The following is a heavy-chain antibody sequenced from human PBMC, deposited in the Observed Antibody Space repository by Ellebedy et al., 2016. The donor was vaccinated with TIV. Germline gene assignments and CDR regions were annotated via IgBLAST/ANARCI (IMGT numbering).Heavy chain of an antibody. CDR3: ARQSTLVRGHIGY. V-gene: IGHV4-39*01. J-gene: IGHJ4*02. CDR1: GGSVSSTRYY. D-gene: IGHD3-10*01. Sequence: MPSETLSLTCSVSGGSVSSTRYYWAWIRQPPGKGLEYIGSVYYSGSPYYNPSLKSRVTMSVDSSKNQFSLKLTSVTAADTAVYYCARQSTLVRGHIGYWGQGTLVTVSS. CDR2: VYYSGSP.